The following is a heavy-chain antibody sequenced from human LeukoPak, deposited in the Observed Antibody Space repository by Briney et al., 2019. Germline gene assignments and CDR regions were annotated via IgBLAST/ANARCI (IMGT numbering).Heavy chain of an antibody. Sequence: GGSLRLSCAASGFTFSSHGMHWVRQAPGKGLEWVAVISYDGNSKYYADSVKGRFTISRDNSKNTLYLQMNSLRAEDTAVYYCAKGGGYSYGTAFCDIWGQGTMVTVSS. CDR3: AKGGGYSYGTAFCDI. CDR2: ISYDGNSK. J-gene: IGHJ3*02. D-gene: IGHD5-18*01. CDR1: GFTFSSHG. V-gene: IGHV3-30*18.